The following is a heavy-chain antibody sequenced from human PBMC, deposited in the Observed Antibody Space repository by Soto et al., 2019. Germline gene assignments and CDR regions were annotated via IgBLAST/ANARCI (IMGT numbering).Heavy chain of an antibody. CDR2: ISDDGRNK. J-gene: IGHJ4*02. Sequence: QVQLVESGGGVVQPGRSLRLSCAASGFSFNTFGIHWVRQAPGKGLEWVALISDDGRNKYFADSVKGRFTISRDNSNKTLYLQMNSLRAEDTAVYYCAKDWGHGDYVVDNWGQGTLVIVSS. D-gene: IGHD4-17*01. V-gene: IGHV3-30*18. CDR1: GFSFNTFG. CDR3: AKDWGHGDYVVDN.